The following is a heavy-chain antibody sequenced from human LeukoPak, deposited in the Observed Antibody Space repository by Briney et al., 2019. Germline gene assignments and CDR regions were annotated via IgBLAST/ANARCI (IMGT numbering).Heavy chain of an antibody. CDR1: GYTFSGYY. CDR2: ISPTDGAT. CDR3: ARGDSSGWYPYYYYYYGMDV. Sequence: ASVKVSCKTSGYTFSGYYIHWVRQAPGQGLEWMAWISPTDGATKYARKFQGRVAVTRDTSIRTAYMELSRLRSEDTAVYYCARGDSSGWYPYYYYYYGMDVWGQGTTVTVSS. J-gene: IGHJ6*02. D-gene: IGHD6-19*01. V-gene: IGHV1-2*02.